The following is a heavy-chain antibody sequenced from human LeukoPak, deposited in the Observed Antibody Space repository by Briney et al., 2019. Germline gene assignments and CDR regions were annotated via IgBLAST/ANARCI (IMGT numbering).Heavy chain of an antibody. CDR2: MNPNSGNT. J-gene: IGHJ6*03. V-gene: IGHV1-8*02. CDR3: ARPIYYYGSGSYSGYYYMDV. CDR1: GYTFTSYD. D-gene: IGHD3-10*01. Sequence: ASVKVPCKASGYTFTSYDINWVRQATGQGLEWMGWMNPNSGNTGYAQKLQGRVTMTTDTSTSTAYMELRSLRSDDTAVYYCARPIYYYGSGSYSGYYYMDVWGKGTTVTISS.